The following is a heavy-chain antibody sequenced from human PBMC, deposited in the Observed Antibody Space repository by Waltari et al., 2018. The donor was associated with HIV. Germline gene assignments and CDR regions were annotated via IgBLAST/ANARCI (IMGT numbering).Heavy chain of an antibody. CDR1: GGTFSSYA. Sequence: QVQLVQSVAEVKKPGFSVKVSCKASGGTFSSYAISWVRQAPGQGLEWMGGIIPIFGTANYAQKCQGRVTITADESTSTAYMELSSLRSEDTAVYYCATSPRYGDLYYFDYWGQGTLVTVSS. J-gene: IGHJ4*02. V-gene: IGHV1-69*01. CDR2: IIPIFGTA. CDR3: ATSPRYGDLYYFDY. D-gene: IGHD4-17*01.